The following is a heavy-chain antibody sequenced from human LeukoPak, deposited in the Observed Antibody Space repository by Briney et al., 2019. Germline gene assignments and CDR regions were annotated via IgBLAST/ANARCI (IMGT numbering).Heavy chain of an antibody. CDR1: GYTFTGYY. J-gene: IGHJ4*02. CDR3: ARALISGPTVSYDFWSGYRRYPDY. D-gene: IGHD3-3*01. Sequence: GASVKVSCKASGYTFTGYYMHWVRQAPGQGLEWMGWINPNSGGTNYAQKFQGRVTMTRDTSISTAYMELSRLRSDDTAVYYCARALISGPTVSYDFWSGYRRYPDYWGQGTLVTVSS. V-gene: IGHV1-2*02. CDR2: INPNSGGT.